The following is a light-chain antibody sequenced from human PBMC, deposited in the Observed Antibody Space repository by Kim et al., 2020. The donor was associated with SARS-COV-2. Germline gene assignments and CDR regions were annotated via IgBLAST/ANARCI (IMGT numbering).Light chain of an antibody. CDR2: GAS. J-gene: IGKJ1*01. Sequence: STGERATLSCRATQSITNNVLAWYQKKPGQAPRLLIFGASRRATGIQDRFSGSGSGTDFTLTISRLEPEDFALYYCQQYTSSPQTFGQGTKVDIK. CDR1: QSITNNV. CDR3: QQYTSSPQT. V-gene: IGKV3-20*01.